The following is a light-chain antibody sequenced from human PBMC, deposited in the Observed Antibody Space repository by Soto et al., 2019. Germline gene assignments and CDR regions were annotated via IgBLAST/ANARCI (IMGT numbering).Light chain of an antibody. V-gene: IGKV1-39*01. CDR3: QQGYTTRWT. CDR1: QNIRSY. Sequence: DLPMTQSPTSLSASVGDRVTISCRASQNIRSYLNWYQQIPGKAPNLLIYATSILQTGVPSRFSGSGSGTDFTLTINGLQPEDFATYYCQQGYTTRWTFGQGTKVDIK. J-gene: IGKJ1*01. CDR2: ATS.